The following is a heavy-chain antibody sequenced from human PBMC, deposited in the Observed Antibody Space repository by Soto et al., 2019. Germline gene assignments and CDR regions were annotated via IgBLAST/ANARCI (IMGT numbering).Heavy chain of an antibody. Sequence: ASVKVSCKASGYTFTSYYMHWVRQAPGQGLEWMGIINPSLGIANYAQKFQGRVTITADKSTSTVYMELSSLRSEDTAVYYCARDPGATIYDYSNYVDYWGQGTLVTVS. J-gene: IGHJ4*02. D-gene: IGHD4-4*01. CDR3: ARDPGATIYDYSNYVDY. CDR2: INPSLGIA. CDR1: GYTFTSYY. V-gene: IGHV1-46*01.